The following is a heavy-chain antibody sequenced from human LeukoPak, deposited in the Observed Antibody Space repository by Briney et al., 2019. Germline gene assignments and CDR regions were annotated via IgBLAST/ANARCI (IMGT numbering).Heavy chain of an antibody. D-gene: IGHD4-17*01. J-gene: IGHJ5*01. V-gene: IGHV3-7*01. Sequence: GGSLRLSCAASGFTFSSYWMNLLRQAPGKGLEWVANVKQDGSEKYYVDSVKGRFTISRDNVKNSLYLQMNSLRAEDTAVYYCAKEGDYPILTYDSWGQGALVTVSS. CDR1: GFTFSSYW. CDR2: VKQDGSEK. CDR3: AKEGDYPILTYDS.